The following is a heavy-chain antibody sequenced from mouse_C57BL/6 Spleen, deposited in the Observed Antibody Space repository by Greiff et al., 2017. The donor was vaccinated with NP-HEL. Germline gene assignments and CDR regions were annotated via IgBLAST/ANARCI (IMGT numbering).Heavy chain of an antibody. Sequence: VQLKQSGAELVRPGASVKLSCTASGFHIKDDYMHWVKQRPEQGLEWIGWLDPENGDTEYASKFQGKATITADTSSNTAYLQLSSLTSEDTAVYYCTTSDSSGLFAYWGQGTLVTVSA. CDR2: LDPENGDT. J-gene: IGHJ3*01. D-gene: IGHD3-2*02. CDR1: GFHIKDDY. CDR3: TTSDSSGLFAY. V-gene: IGHV14-4*01.